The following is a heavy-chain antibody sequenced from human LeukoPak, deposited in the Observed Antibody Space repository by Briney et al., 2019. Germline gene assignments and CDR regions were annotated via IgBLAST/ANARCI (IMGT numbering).Heavy chain of an antibody. CDR2: IIPNFGMA. CDR3: ARDDDFWGGYYMDD. V-gene: IGHV1-69*04. J-gene: IGHJ4*02. D-gene: IGHD3-3*01. CDR1: GCTFSRYA. Sequence: SVKVSCKPSGCTFSRYAISGVRQAPGQGLEGMGRIIPNFGMANYPQKFQGRVTITAGKSTSTAYMELSSLRSADTAVYYCARDDDFWGGYYMDDWGQGTLVTVSS.